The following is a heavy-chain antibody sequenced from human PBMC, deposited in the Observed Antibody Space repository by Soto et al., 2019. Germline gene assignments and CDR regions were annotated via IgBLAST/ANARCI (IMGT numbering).Heavy chain of an antibody. V-gene: IGHV4-61*01. Sequence: PSETLSLTCTVSGVSVSSGSYCWSWIRQPPGKGLEWIGYSYYSGNFNYNPSPKSRVTISVDTSKNQFSLKLSSVTAADTAVYYCARDLRHYDILTGHYYYGMDVWGQGTTVTVSS. CDR1: GVSVSSGSYC. CDR2: SYYSGNF. D-gene: IGHD3-9*01. CDR3: ARDLRHYDILTGHYYYGMDV. J-gene: IGHJ6*02.